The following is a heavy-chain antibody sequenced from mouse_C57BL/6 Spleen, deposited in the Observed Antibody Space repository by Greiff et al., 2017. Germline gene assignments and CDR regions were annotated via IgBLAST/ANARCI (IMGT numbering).Heavy chain of an antibody. CDR2: SRNKANDYTT. V-gene: IGHV7-1*01. J-gene: IGHJ2*01. Sequence: EVQVVESGGGLVQSGRSLRLSCATSGFTFSDFYMEWVRQAPGKGLEWIAASRNKANDYTTEYSASVKGRFIVSRDTSQSILYLQMNALRAEDTAIYYCARDGYDGYIDYWGQGTTLTVSS. CDR3: ARDGYDGYIDY. D-gene: IGHD2-3*01. CDR1: GFTFSDFY.